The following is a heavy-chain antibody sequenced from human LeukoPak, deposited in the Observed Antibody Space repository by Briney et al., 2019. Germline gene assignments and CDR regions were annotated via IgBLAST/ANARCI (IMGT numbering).Heavy chain of an antibody. J-gene: IGHJ4*02. CDR1: GYTFTSYG. D-gene: IGHD3-9*01. CDR2: ISAYNGNT. Sequence: GASVKVSCKASGYTFTSYGISWVRQAPGQGLEWMGWISAYNGNTNYAQKLQGRVTMTTDTSTSTGYMELRSLRSDDTAVYYCARDLAVLRYFDWYDLFDYWGQGTLVTVSS. CDR3: ARDLAVLRYFDWYDLFDY. V-gene: IGHV1-18*01.